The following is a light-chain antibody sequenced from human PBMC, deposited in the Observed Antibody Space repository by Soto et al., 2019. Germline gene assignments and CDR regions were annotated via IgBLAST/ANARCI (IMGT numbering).Light chain of an antibody. J-gene: IGLJ2*01. CDR1: SSNIGSNT. CDR2: TND. CDR3: AAWDDSLNGVL. V-gene: IGLV1-44*01. Sequence: QAVVTQAPSASGTPGQRVTISCSGSSSNIGSNTVDWFQQLPGTAPKLLIYTNDQRPSGVPDRFSGSKSGTSASLAISGLQSGDEADYYCAAWDDSLNGVLFGGGTKLTVL.